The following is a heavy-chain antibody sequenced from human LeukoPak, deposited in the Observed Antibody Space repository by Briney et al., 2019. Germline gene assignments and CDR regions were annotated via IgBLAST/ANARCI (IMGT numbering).Heavy chain of an antibody. CDR2: IRYGGTNK. CDR3: AKGGGWEVQYYYYYMDV. V-gene: IGHV3-30*02. D-gene: IGHD1-26*01. J-gene: IGHJ6*03. Sequence: GGSLRLSCAASGFTFSSYGMHWVRQAPGKGLEWVAFIRYGGTNKDYADSVKGRFTISRDNSKNTLYLQMNSLRAEDTAAYYCAKGGGWEVQYYYYYMDVWGKGTTVTISS. CDR1: GFTFSSYG.